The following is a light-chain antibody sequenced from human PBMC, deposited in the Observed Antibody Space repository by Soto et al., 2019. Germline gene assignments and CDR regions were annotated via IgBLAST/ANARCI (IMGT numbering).Light chain of an antibody. CDR2: EVT. V-gene: IGLV2-18*02. J-gene: IGLJ1*01. Sequence: QSALTQPPSVSGSPVQSVTISCTGTSSDVGKYDRVSWYQQPPGTAPKPIIYEVTNRPSGVPARFSGSKSGNTASLTISGLQAEDEADYYCSSYTSTSRYVFGAGTKATVL. CDR1: SSDVGKYDR. CDR3: SSYTSTSRYV.